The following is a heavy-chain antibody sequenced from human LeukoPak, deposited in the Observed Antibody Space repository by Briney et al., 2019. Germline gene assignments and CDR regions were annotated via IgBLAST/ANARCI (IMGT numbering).Heavy chain of an antibody. CDR2: ISSSSLYI. Sequence: GGSLRLSCAASGFTFSSYTMNWVRQAPGKGLEWVSSISSSSLYIYYADSVKGRFTISRDNAKNSLDLQMNSPRAEDTAVYYCARSGRGYDDAFDIWGQGTMVTVSS. J-gene: IGHJ3*02. CDR1: GFTFSSYT. V-gene: IGHV3-21*01. CDR3: ARSGRGYDDAFDI. D-gene: IGHD5-12*01.